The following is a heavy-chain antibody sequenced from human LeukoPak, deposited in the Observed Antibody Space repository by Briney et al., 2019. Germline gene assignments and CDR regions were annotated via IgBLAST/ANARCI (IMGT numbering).Heavy chain of an antibody. CDR2: ISSNGGST. J-gene: IGHJ6*03. D-gene: IGHD2-8*01. CDR1: GFTFSSYA. CDR3: ARAHSSGQDPRGSILSPYCTNGVCYTPGHYYYMDV. Sequence: GGSLRLSCAASGFTFSSYAMHWVRQAPGQEREYVSAISSNGGSTAYANSVKARFTISRDNSKNTLYLQMGSLRAEDMAVYYCARAHSSGQDPRGSILSPYCTNGVCYTPGHYYYMDVWGKGTTVTVSS. V-gene: IGHV3-64*01.